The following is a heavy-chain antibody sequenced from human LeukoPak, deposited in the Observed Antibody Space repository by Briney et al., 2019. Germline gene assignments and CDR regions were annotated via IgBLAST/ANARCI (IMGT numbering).Heavy chain of an antibody. D-gene: IGHD3-3*01. CDR2: IYTSGST. CDR1: GGSISRYY. CDR3: ARGSQFFEWSMSPPLGWYFDL. V-gene: IGHV4-4*07. J-gene: IGHJ2*01. Sequence: PSETLSLTCTVSGGSISRYYWSWIRQPAGERLEWIGRIYTSGSTNYNPSLKSRVTMSVDTSKNQFSLKLSSVTAADTAVYYCARGSQFFEWSMSPPLGWYFDLWGRGTLVTVSS.